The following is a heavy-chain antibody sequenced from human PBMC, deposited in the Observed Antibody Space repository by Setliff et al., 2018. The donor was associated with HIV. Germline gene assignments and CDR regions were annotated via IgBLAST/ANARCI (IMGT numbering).Heavy chain of an antibody. D-gene: IGHD4-17*01. J-gene: IGHJ4*02. V-gene: IGHV4-4*07. CDR1: DSGTYY. Sequence: SETLSLTCTVSDSGTYYWSWIRQPAGKGLEWIGRVSSRGDTNYNPSLKSRVTMSVDTSKNQFSLKLTSVTAPDTAVYYCARAAAGNTGPFDLWGQGSQVTVSS. CDR2: VSSRGDT. CDR3: ARAAAGNTGPFDL.